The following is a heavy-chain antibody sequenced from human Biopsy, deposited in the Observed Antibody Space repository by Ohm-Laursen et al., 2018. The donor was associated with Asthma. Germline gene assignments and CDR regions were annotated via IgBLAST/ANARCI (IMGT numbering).Heavy chain of an antibody. CDR1: YGSITSGGYY. V-gene: IGHV4-31*03. J-gene: IGHJ4*02. CDR3: ARAQDYYDSRGYYRSFDY. D-gene: IGHD3-22*01. CDR2: IYYSGST. Sequence: TLSLTCIVSYGSITSGGYYWTWIRQHPGKGLEWIGFIYYSGSTYYNPSLKSRVSISIDTSKNQFSLKLSPVTAADTAVYYCARAQDYYDSRGYYRSFDYWGQGTLVTVSS.